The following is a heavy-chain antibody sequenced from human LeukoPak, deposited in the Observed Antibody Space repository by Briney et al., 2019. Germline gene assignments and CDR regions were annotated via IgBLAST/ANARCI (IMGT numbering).Heavy chain of an antibody. CDR2: IIPIFGTA. CDR1: GYTFTSYA. V-gene: IGHV1-69*13. J-gene: IGHJ4*02. D-gene: IGHD3-10*01. CDR3: AREGGSGSEGYYFDY. Sequence: SVKVSCKASGYTFTSYAISWVRQTPGQGLEWMGGIIPIFGTANYAQKFQGRVTITADESTSTAYMELSSLRSEDTAVYYCAREGGSGSEGYYFDYWGQGTLVTVSS.